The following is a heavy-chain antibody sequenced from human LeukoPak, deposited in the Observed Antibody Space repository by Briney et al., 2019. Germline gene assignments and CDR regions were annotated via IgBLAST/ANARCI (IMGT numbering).Heavy chain of an antibody. CDR3: VRDSRYGSGWFEDGLDF. J-gene: IGHJ6*02. V-gene: IGHV4-59*02. CDR2: IDDRGST. CDR1: GDSVRSYY. D-gene: IGHD6-13*01. Sequence: SEILSLTCTVSGDSVRSYYWSWIRQPPGQGLEWLGHIDDRGSTNYNPSLQGRVTISIDTSKNQFSLKVNSVTAADTAVYYCVRDSRYGSGWFEDGLDFWGQGTTVTVSS.